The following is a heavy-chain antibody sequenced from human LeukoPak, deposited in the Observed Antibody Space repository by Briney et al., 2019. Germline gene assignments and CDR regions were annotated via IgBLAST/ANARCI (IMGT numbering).Heavy chain of an antibody. CDR3: ARDQNGAGFDS. V-gene: IGHV3-48*04. CDR1: GFTFSAYS. D-gene: IGHD4-17*01. J-gene: IGHJ4*02. Sequence: PGGSLRLSCAASGFTFSAYSMTWVRQAPGKGLERIPHINSGTNNIYYADSLNDRFTISRDHPNKSLFLQMNSLRPDDTAVYYCARDQNGAGFDSWGQGTLVTVSS. CDR2: INSGTNNI.